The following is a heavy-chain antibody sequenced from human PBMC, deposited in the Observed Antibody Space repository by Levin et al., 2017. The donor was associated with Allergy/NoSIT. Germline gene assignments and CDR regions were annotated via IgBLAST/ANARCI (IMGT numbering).Heavy chain of an antibody. CDR1: GFTFSSYE. CDR3: ARAEYSSSWYCWFDP. D-gene: IGHD6-13*01. Sequence: SCAASGFTFSSYEMNWVRQAPGKGLEWVSYISSSGSTIYYADSVKGRFTISRDNAKNSLYLQMNSLRAEDTAVYYCARAEYSSSWYCWFDPWGQGTLVTVSS. V-gene: IGHV3-48*03. CDR2: ISSSGSTI. J-gene: IGHJ5*02.